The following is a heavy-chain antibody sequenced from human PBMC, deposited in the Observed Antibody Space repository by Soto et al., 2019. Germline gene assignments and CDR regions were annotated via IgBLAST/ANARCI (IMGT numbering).Heavy chain of an antibody. J-gene: IGHJ4*02. Sequence: PSETLSLTCTVSGGSISSYYWSWIRQPPGKGLEWIGYIYYSGSTNYNPSLKSRVTISVDTSKNQYSLKLTSVTAADTAVYYCARGGYYDSSWFDYWGQGTLVTVPQ. V-gene: IGHV4-59*01. CDR1: GGSISSYY. CDR3: ARGGYYDSSWFDY. D-gene: IGHD3-22*01. CDR2: IYYSGST.